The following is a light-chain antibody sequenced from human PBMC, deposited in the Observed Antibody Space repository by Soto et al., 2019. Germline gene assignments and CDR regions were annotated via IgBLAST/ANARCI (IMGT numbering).Light chain of an antibody. Sequence: EIVMTQSPVTLSLSPGERATLSCRASQSVTSKLAWFQQKPGQAPRLLIYATSTRATGVPARFSGSGSGTEFTLTISSLQSEDFAVYSCQKYNNWPHTFGQGTKLEIK. V-gene: IGKV3-15*01. J-gene: IGKJ2*01. CDR3: QKYNNWPHT. CDR2: ATS. CDR1: QSVTSK.